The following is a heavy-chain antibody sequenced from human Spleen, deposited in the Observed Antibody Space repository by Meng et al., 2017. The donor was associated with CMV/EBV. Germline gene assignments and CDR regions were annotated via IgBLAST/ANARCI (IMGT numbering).Heavy chain of an antibody. CDR3: ASQITRDYAMDV. V-gene: IGHV3-23*01. Sequence: GESLKISCAASGFTFSGYAMTWVRQTPGKGLEWVSVMSGSGGATYYADSVQGRFTISRDNSRNTLFLQMNSLRVEDTALYYCASQITRDYAMDVWGQGTTVTVSS. J-gene: IGHJ6*02. CDR1: GFTFSGYA. D-gene: IGHD1-20*01. CDR2: MSGSGGAT.